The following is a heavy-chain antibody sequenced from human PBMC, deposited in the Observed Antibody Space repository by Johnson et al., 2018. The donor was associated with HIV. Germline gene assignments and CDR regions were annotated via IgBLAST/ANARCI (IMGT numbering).Heavy chain of an antibody. CDR1: GFTFSSYA. CDR2: ISYDGSNK. CDR3: ARARMTTGNKDAFDI. D-gene: IGHD4-17*01. V-gene: IGHV3-30-3*01. Sequence: QVQLVESGGGVVQPGRSLRLSCAASGFTFSSYAMHWVRQAPGKGLAWVAVISYDGSNKYYADSVKGRFTISRDNSKNTLYLQMNSLRAEDTAVYYCARARMTTGNKDAFDIWGQGTMVTVSS. J-gene: IGHJ3*02.